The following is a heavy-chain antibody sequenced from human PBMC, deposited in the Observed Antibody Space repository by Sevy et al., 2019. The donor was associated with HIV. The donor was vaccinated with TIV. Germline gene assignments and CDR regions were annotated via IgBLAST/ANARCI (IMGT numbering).Heavy chain of an antibody. J-gene: IGHJ4*02. CDR3: TTERSPSSGWDGYYFDY. CDR2: IKSKTDGGTT. Sequence: GGSLRLSCAASGFTFSNAWMSWVRQAPGKGLEWVGRIKSKTDGGTTDYAAPVKGRFTISRDDSKNTLYLQVNSLKTEDTAVYYCTTERSPSSGWDGYYFDYWGQGTLVTVSS. D-gene: IGHD6-19*01. V-gene: IGHV3-15*01. CDR1: GFTFSNAW.